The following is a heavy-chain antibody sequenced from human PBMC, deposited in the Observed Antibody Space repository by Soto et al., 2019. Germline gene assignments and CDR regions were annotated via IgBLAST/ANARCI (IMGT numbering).Heavy chain of an antibody. J-gene: IGHJ6*02. CDR2: SSNSGTFT. CDR1: GFTFSDYY. Sequence: GGSLRLSCAASGFTFSDYYMSWVRQPPGRGLEWISYSSNSGTFTRYANTVKGRFSLYRDNANNSVYLEMNRVRVEDTDVNYCAWSRDNYNVLDCWGQGTTVTVSS. D-gene: IGHD3-10*02. V-gene: IGHV3-11*06. CDR3: AWSRDNYNVLDC.